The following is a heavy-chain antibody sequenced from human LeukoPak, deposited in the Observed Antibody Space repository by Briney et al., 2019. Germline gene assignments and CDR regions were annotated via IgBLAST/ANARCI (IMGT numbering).Heavy chain of an antibody. CDR1: GYSLTSYW. CDR2: IDPSDSYT. D-gene: IGHD3-16*01. V-gene: IGHV5-10-1*01. J-gene: IGHJ5*02. CDR3: ARSGGNWFDP. Sequence: GESLKISCKGSGYSLTSYWISWVRQMPGKGLEWMGRIDPSDSYTNYSPSFQGHVTISADKSISTAYLQWSSLKASDTAMYYCARSGGNWFDPWGQGTLVTVSS.